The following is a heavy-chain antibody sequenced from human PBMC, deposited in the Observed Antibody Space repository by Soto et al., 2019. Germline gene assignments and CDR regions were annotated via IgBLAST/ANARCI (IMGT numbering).Heavy chain of an antibody. D-gene: IGHD3-10*01. V-gene: IGHV4-4*02. J-gene: IGHJ5*02. CDR2: IYHSGST. CDR3: ARLYMVRGVMDWFDP. CDR1: GGSISSSNW. Sequence: QVQLQESGPGLVKPSGTLSLTCAVSGGSISSSNWWSWVRQPPGKGLEWIGEIYHSGSTNYNPSLKARVTISVDKSKSQFSLKLSSVTAADTAVYYCARLYMVRGVMDWFDPWGQGTLVTVSS.